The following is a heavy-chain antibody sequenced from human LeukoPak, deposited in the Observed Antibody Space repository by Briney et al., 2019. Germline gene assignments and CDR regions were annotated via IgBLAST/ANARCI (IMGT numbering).Heavy chain of an antibody. CDR1: GFTFSSYA. CDR2: ISGSGGST. Sequence: GGSLRLSCAASGFTFSSYAMSWVRQAPGDGLDWGSAISGSGGSTYYADSVKGRFTISRDNSKNTLYLQMNSLRAEDTAVYYCAKFGQPQYNWFDPWGQGTLVTVSS. J-gene: IGHJ5*02. V-gene: IGHV3-23*01. CDR3: AKFGQPQYNWFDP. D-gene: IGHD3-16*01.